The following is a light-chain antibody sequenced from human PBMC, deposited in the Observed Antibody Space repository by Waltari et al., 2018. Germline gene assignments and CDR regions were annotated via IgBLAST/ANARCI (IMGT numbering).Light chain of an antibody. CDR1: SPNTGSNY. V-gene: IGLV1-47*01. Sequence: QSVLTQPPSASGTPGQRVTISCSGSSPNTGSNYVYWYQQLPGTAPKLLIYRNNQRPSGVPDRFSGSKSGTSASLAISGLRSEDEADYYCAAWDDSLSGQVFGGGTKLTVL. J-gene: IGLJ2*01. CDR3: AAWDDSLSGQV. CDR2: RNN.